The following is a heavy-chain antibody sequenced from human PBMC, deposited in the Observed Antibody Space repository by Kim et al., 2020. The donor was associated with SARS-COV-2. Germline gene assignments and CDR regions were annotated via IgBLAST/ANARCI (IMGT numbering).Heavy chain of an antibody. CDR2: ISSSSTYL. D-gene: IGHD1-26*01. Sequence: GGSLRLSCEASGFTFRNYIINWVRQAPGRGLEWVSAISSSSTYLNYADSVKGRFTTSRDNAKNSLNLQMSNLRAEDTAVYYCAREWSNCGPSSAVADLDYWGRGTLVTVSS. CDR1: GFTFRNYI. V-gene: IGHV3-21*01. CDR3: AREWSNCGPSSAVADLDY. J-gene: IGHJ4*01.